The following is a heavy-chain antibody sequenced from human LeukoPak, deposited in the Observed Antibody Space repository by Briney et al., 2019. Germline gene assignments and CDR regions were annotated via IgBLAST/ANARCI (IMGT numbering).Heavy chain of an antibody. Sequence: GGSLRLSCAASGFTFSSYAMSWVRQAPGKGLEWVSAISGSGGSTYYAESVKGRFTISRDNTKNTLYLQMNSLRAEDTAVYYCARAGDDSSGFDYWGQGTLVTVSS. V-gene: IGHV3-23*01. CDR1: GFTFSSYA. CDR3: ARAGDDSSGFDY. CDR2: ISGSGGST. J-gene: IGHJ4*02. D-gene: IGHD3-22*01.